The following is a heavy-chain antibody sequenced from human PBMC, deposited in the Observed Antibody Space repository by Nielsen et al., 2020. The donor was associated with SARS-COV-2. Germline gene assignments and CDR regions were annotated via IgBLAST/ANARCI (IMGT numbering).Heavy chain of an antibody. V-gene: IGHV3-48*03. J-gene: IGHJ2*01. Sequence: GASLQISCAASGFSFFIYEMNWARQAPGMGLQWVSYISSSGGTIYYADSVKGRFTISRDNAQNSLFLEVNGLRAEDTAVYYCTRALYYGSGRGWYFDLWGRGTLVTVSS. CDR3: TRALYYGSGRGWYFDL. D-gene: IGHD3-10*01. CDR2: ISSSGGTI. CDR1: GFSFFIYE.